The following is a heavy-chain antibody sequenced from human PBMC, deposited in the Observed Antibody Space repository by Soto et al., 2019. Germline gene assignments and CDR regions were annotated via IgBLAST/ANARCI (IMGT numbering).Heavy chain of an antibody. CDR3: ARGRDGDY. V-gene: IGHV1-18*01. Sequence: QVHLVQSGAEVRKPGASVKVSCKGSGYTFTSYGIAWVRQAPGQGLEWMGWISAHNDNTNYAQKVQGRVTVTRDTSTSTAYMELRSLRSDDTAVYYCARGRDGDYWGQGALVPVSS. CDR1: GYTFTSYG. J-gene: IGHJ4*02. CDR2: ISAHNDNT. D-gene: IGHD6-6*01.